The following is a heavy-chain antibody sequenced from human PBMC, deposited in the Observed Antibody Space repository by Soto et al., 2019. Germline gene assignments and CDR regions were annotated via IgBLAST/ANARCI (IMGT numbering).Heavy chain of an antibody. CDR1: GYTFTSYG. Sequence: ASVKVSCKASGYTFTSYGISWVRQAPGQGLEWMGWISAYNGNTNYAQKLQGRVTMTTDTSTSTAYMELRSPRSDDTAVYYCARRRRGGGPFDYWGQGTLVTVSS. V-gene: IGHV1-18*01. CDR2: ISAYNGNT. CDR3: ARRRRGGGPFDY. D-gene: IGHD2-15*01. J-gene: IGHJ4*02.